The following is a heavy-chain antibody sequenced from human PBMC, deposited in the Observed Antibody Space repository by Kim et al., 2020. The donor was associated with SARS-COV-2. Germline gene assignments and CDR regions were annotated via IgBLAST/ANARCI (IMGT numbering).Heavy chain of an antibody. D-gene: IGHD4-17*01. CDR2: IIPIFGTA. J-gene: IGHJ4*02. Sequence: SVKVSCKASGGTFSSYAISWVRQAPGQGLEWMGGIIPIFGTANYAQKFQGRVTITADESTSTAYMELSSLRSEDTAVYYCARGRLVGSYGGNAWFDYWGQGTLVTVSS. V-gene: IGHV1-69*13. CDR3: ARGRLVGSYGGNAWFDY. CDR1: GGTFSSYA.